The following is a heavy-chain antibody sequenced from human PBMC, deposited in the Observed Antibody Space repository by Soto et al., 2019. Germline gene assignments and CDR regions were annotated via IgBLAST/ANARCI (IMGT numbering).Heavy chain of an antibody. D-gene: IGHD2-2*01. Sequence: GGSLRLSCAASGFTFSNYGMYWVRKAPGKGLEWVAFISYDGSSKFYADPMKGRHTISRDNSKNTLYLQMNSLSAENTAVYYCARDPCLTRCPDYWGQGTLVTVSS. CDR3: ARDPCLTRCPDY. CDR2: ISYDGSSK. CDR1: GFTFSNYG. V-gene: IGHV3-30*03. J-gene: IGHJ4*02.